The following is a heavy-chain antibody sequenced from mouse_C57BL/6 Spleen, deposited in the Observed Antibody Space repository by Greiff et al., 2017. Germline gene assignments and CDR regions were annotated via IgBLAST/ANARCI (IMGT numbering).Heavy chain of an antibody. D-gene: IGHD4-1*01. CDR2: LYIGNGYT. Sequence: EVQLKESGAELVRPGSSVKMSCKTSGYTFTSYGINWVKQRPGQGLEWIGYLYIGNGYTEYNEKFKGKATLTSDTPSSTAYRQLSSLTSEDSAIYFCAKLTGSYYFDYWGQGTTLTVSS. J-gene: IGHJ2*01. V-gene: IGHV1-58*01. CDR3: AKLTGSYYFDY. CDR1: GYTFTSYG.